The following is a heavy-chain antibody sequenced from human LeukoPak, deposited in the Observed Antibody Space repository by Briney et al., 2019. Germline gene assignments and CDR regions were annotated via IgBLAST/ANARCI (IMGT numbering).Heavy chain of an antibody. CDR2: IIPIFGTA. V-gene: IGHV1-69*13. Sequence: ASVKVSCKASGGTFSSYAISWVREAPGQALEWMGGIIPIFGTANYAQKFQGRVTITADESTSTAYMELSSLRSEDTAVYYCARDSPDYDSSGYRYYYYYGMDVWGQGTTVTVSS. D-gene: IGHD3-22*01. J-gene: IGHJ6*02. CDR3: ARDSPDYDSSGYRYYYYYGMDV. CDR1: GGTFSSYA.